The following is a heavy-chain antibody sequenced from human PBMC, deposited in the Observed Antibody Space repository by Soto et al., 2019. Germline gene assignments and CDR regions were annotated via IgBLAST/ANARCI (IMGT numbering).Heavy chain of an antibody. CDR1: GFTFSDYY. D-gene: IGHD3-3*01. J-gene: IGHJ6*03. V-gene: IGHV3-11*01. CDR2: ISSSGSTI. CDR3: ASPRGLLRFLEWLFPDYYYMDV. Sequence: GGSLRLSCAASGFTFSDYYMSWIRQAPGKGLEWVSYISSSGSTIYYADSVKGRFTISRDNAKNSLYLQMNSLRAEDTAVYYCASPRGLLRFLEWLFPDYYYMDVWGKGTTVTVSS.